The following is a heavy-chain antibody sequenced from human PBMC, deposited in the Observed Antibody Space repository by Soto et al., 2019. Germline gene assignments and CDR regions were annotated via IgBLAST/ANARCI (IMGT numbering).Heavy chain of an antibody. Sequence: SDTLSLTCAVYGGSFSGYYWSWIRQPPGKGLEWIGEINHSGSTNYNPSLKSRVTISVDTSKNQFSLKLSSVTAADTAVYYCARGRLGELSPNDAFDIWGQGTMVTVSS. V-gene: IGHV4-34*01. CDR3: ARGRLGELSPNDAFDI. D-gene: IGHD3-16*02. CDR1: GGSFSGYY. J-gene: IGHJ3*02. CDR2: INHSGST.